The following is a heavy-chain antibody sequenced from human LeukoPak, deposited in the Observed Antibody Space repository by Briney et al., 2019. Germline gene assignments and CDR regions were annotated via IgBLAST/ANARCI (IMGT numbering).Heavy chain of an antibody. CDR3: ARDKGSYSSSSAVWFDP. J-gene: IGHJ5*02. CDR1: GGSISSYY. CDR2: IYYSGST. V-gene: IGHV4-59*01. Sequence: SETLPLTCTVSGGSISSYYWSWIRQPPGKGLEWIGYIYYSGSTNYNPSLKSRVTISVDTSKNQFSLKLSSVTAADTAVYYCARDKGSYSSSSAVWFDPWGQGTLVTVSS. D-gene: IGHD6-6*01.